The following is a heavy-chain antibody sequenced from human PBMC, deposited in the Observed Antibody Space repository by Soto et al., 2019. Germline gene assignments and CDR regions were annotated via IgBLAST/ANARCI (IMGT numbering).Heavy chain of an antibody. CDR1: GYTFTGYY. CDR2: IIPSSADT. Sequence: ASVKVSCKASGYTFTGYYIHWMRQAPGQGLEWMGWIIPSSADTNYAQKFQGRVTMTRDTSIYTAYMELSGLRSDDTAVYYCARDHTITTPMSYFDPWGQGTLVTVSS. D-gene: IGHD1-1*01. CDR3: ARDHTITTPMSYFDP. J-gene: IGHJ5*02. V-gene: IGHV1-2*02.